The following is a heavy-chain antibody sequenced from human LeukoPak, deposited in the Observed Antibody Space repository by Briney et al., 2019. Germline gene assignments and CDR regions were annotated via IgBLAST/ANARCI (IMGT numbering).Heavy chain of an antibody. D-gene: IGHD5-12*01. J-gene: IGHJ3*02. Sequence: GGSLSLSCEASGFTFSAYAMTWVRQAPGKGLEWVAVIWYDGSNKYYADSVKGRFTISRDNSKNTLYLQMNSLRAEDTAVYYCARDQWANSGYAIGGDAFDIWGQGTMVTVSS. CDR2: IWYDGSNK. CDR1: GFTFSAYA. CDR3: ARDQWANSGYAIGGDAFDI. V-gene: IGHV3-33*07.